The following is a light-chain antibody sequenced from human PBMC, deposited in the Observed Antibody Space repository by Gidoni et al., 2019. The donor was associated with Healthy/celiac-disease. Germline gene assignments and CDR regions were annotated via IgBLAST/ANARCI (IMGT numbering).Light chain of an antibody. J-gene: IGKJ1*01. V-gene: IGKV1-39*01. Sequence: DIQMTQSPSSLSASVGDRVTITCRASQRISSYLNWYQQKPGKAPKLLIYAASSLQSGVPSRFSGSGSGTDFTLTISSLQPEDVATYYCQQSYSTPGTFGQGTKVEIK. CDR2: AAS. CDR3: QQSYSTPGT. CDR1: QRISSY.